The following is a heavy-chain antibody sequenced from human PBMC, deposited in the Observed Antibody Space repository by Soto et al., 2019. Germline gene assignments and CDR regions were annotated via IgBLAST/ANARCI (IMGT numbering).Heavy chain of an antibody. CDR3: ASGDGDCSGGSCYGY. J-gene: IGHJ4*02. D-gene: IGHD2-15*01. CDR1: GGSFSGYY. Sequence: SETLSLTCAVYGGSFSGYYWSWIRQPPGKGLEWIGEINHSGSTNYNPSLKSRVTISVDTSKNQFSLKLSSVTAADTAVYYCASGDGDCSGGSCYGYWGQGTLVTVSS. CDR2: INHSGST. V-gene: IGHV4-34*01.